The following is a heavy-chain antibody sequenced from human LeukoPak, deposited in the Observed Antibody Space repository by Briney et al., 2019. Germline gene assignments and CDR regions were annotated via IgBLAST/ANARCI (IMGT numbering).Heavy chain of an antibody. CDR1: GGSISSYY. D-gene: IGHD6-13*01. V-gene: IGHV4-59*08. Sequence: SETLSLSCTASGGSISSYYWSWIRQPPGKGLEWVGLIYYTGSTNYNPSLKSRVTISVDTSKNQFSLKLSSVTAEDTAVYYCARLYSSSWGFIDLWGRGTLISVSS. CDR2: IYYTGST. CDR3: ARLYSSSWGFIDL. J-gene: IGHJ2*01.